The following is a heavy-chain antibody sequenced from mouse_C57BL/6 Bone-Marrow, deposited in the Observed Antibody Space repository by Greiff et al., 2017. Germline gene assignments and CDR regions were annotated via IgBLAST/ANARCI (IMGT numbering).Heavy chain of an antibody. CDR2: INPNYGTT. V-gene: IGHV1-39*01. CDR1: GYSFTDYN. Sequence: LVESGPELVKPGASVKISCKASGYSFTDYNMNWVKQSNGKSLEWIGVINPNYGTTSYNQKFKGKATLTVDQSSSTAYMQLNSLTSEDSAVYYCARYYYGSSPYYAMDYWGQGTSVTVSS. D-gene: IGHD1-1*01. J-gene: IGHJ4*01. CDR3: ARYYYGSSPYYAMDY.